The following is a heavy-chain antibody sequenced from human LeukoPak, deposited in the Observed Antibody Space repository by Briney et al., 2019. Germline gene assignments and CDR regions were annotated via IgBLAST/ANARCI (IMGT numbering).Heavy chain of an antibody. J-gene: IGHJ3*02. CDR1: GFTFSSYA. CDR2: ISGGGGSI. V-gene: IGHV3-23*01. Sequence: GGSLRLSCAASGFTFSSYAMSWVRQAPGKGLEWVSTISGGGGSIYYADSVKGRFTISRDHSKNTLYLQMNSLRAEDTAVYYCAKDGVKLLWLGDPRLAFDIWGQGTMVTVSS. CDR3: AKDGVKLLWLGDPRLAFDI. D-gene: IGHD3-10*01.